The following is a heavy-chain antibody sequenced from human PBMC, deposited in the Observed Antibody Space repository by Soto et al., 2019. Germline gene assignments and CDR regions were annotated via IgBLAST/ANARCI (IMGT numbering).Heavy chain of an antibody. CDR3: ARGLRYSGMDV. CDR2: IDHSGST. CDR1: RGSFNAYS. J-gene: IGHJ6*02. Sequence: ETLSLTCTVHRGSFNAYSWTWIRQPPGKGLEWIGEIDHSGSTTYNPSLKSRIIMSVDTSKNQFSLNVSSMTAADTAVYYCARGLRYSGMDVWGQGTKVTVYS. V-gene: IGHV4-34*01.